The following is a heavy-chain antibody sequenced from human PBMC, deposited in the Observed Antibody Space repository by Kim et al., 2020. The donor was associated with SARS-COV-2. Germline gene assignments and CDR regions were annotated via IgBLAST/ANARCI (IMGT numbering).Heavy chain of an antibody. Sequence: NYAHKFQERVTITRDMSTSTAYLELSSLKSEDPAVYYCAAASRHADYGMDVWGQGTTVTVSS. J-gene: IGHJ6*02. D-gene: IGHD2-8*01. CDR3: AAASRHADYGMDV. V-gene: IGHV1-58*01.